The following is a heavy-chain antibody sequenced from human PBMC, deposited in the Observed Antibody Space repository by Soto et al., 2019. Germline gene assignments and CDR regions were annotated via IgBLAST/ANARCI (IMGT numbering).Heavy chain of an antibody. CDR3: ARQARGWYYYYYYHGMDV. V-gene: IGHV4-59*08. Sequence: PSETLSLTCTVSGGSISSYYWSWIRQPPGKGLEWIGYIYYSGSTNYNPSLKSRVTISVDTSKNQFSLKLSSVTAADTAVYYCARQARGWYYYYYYHGMDVWGQGTTVTVSS. D-gene: IGHD6-19*01. CDR2: IYYSGST. J-gene: IGHJ6*02. CDR1: GGSISSYY.